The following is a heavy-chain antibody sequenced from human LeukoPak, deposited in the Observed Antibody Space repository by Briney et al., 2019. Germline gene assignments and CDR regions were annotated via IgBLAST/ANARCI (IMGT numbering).Heavy chain of an antibody. D-gene: IGHD6-13*01. J-gene: IGHJ4*02. CDR2: IYYSGST. V-gene: IGHV4-39*01. CDR3: ARVRPLAAAGDY. CDR1: GGSISSSSYY. Sequence: SETLSLTCTVSGGSISSSSYYWGWIRQPPGKGLEWIGSIYYSGSTYYNPSLKSRVTISVDTSKNQFSLKLSSVTAADTAVYYCARVRPLAAAGDYWGQGTLVTVSS.